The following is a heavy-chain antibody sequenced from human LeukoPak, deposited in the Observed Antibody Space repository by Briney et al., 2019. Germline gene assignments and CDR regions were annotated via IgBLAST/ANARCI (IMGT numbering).Heavy chain of an antibody. CDR3: ARVGDGYPFDY. CDR2: IIPILGIA. D-gene: IGHD5-24*01. J-gene: IGHJ4*02. Sequence: ASVKVSCKASGGTFSSYAISWVRQAPGQGLEWMGRIIPILGIANYAQKFQGRVTITADKSTSTAYMELSSLRSEDTAVYYCARVGDGYPFDYWGQGTLVTVSS. CDR1: GGTFSSYA. V-gene: IGHV1-69*04.